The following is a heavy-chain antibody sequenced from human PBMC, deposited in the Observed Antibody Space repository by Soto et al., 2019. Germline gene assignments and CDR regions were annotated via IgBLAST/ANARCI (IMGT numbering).Heavy chain of an antibody. D-gene: IGHD5-18*01. J-gene: IGHJ5*01. Sequence: SETLSLTCAFSVGSINTYYWSWVRHPPGKGLEWIGNIHHSGSTNYNPSLNSRVTISIDTSKNKLSLWLNSVTAADTAVYYCARAVDCSYGICYFWFESWGQGTWVTVS. CDR3: ARAVDCSYGICYFWFES. V-gene: IGHV4-59*01. CDR2: IHHSGST. CDR1: VGSINTYY.